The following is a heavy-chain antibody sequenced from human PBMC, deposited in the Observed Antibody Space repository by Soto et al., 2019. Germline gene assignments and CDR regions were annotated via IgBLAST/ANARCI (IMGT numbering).Heavy chain of an antibody. Sequence: SETLSPTCTVSGGSISSYYWSWIRQPPGKGLEWIGYIYYSGSTNYNPSLKSRVTISVDTSKNQFSLKLSSVTAADTAVYYCARRYGHAIDIWGQATMVTVSS. V-gene: IGHV4-59*08. CDR1: GGSISSYY. CDR3: ARRYGHAIDI. D-gene: IGHD4-17*01. J-gene: IGHJ3*02. CDR2: IYYSGST.